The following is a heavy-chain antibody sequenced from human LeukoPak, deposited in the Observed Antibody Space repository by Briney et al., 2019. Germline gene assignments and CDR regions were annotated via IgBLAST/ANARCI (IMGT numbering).Heavy chain of an antibody. J-gene: IGHJ4*02. V-gene: IGHV1-3*01. CDR2: INAGNGNT. CDR1: GYTFTSYA. Sequence: ASVEVSCKASGYTFTSYAMHWVRQAPGQRLEWMGWINAGNGNTKYSQKFQGRVTITRDTSASTAYMELSSLRSEDTAVYYCARDTPTSSGWYSHWGQGTLVTVSS. D-gene: IGHD6-19*01. CDR3: ARDTPTSSGWYSH.